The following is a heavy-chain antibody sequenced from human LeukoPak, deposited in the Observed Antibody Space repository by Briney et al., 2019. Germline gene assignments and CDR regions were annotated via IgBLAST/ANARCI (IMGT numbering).Heavy chain of an antibody. D-gene: IGHD2-15*01. CDR3: ARMVIRAYCSGGSCYEHAFDI. Sequence: PSETLSLTCTVSGGSIGNYYWSWIRQPPGKGLEWIGYIYYSGSTNYNPSLKSRVTISVDTSKNQFSLKLSSVTAADTAVYYCARMVIRAYCSGGSCYEHAFDIWGQGTMVTVSS. V-gene: IGHV4-59*08. CDR2: IYYSGST. J-gene: IGHJ3*02. CDR1: GGSIGNYY.